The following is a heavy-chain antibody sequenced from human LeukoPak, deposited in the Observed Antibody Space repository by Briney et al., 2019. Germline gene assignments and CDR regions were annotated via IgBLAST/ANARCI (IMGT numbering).Heavy chain of an antibody. D-gene: IGHD3-16*01. CDR1: GGTLGTYA. J-gene: IGHJ4*02. Sequence: ASVKVSCKASGGTLGTYAISWVRQAPGQGLEWMGGIIPMYGTTNYAQKFQGRVTITADESSSTAYMELSSLRSEDTAVYYCVRGLYDYVWGTYGHFDYWGQGTLVTVSS. CDR2: IIPMYGTT. V-gene: IGHV1-69*13. CDR3: VRGLYDYVWGTYGHFDY.